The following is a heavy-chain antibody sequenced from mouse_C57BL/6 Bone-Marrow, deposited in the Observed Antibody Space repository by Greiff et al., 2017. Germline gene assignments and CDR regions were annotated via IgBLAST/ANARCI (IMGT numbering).Heavy chain of an antibody. V-gene: IGHV1-81*01. Sequence: VNVVESGAELARPGASVKLSCKASGYTFTSYGISWVKQRPGQGLEWIGEIYPRSGNTYYNEKFKGKATRTADKSSSTAYMELRSLTSEDSAVYFCARATGFAYWGQGTLVTVAA. D-gene: IGHD1-2*01. CDR3: ARATGFAY. CDR1: GYTFTSYG. CDR2: IYPRSGNT. J-gene: IGHJ3*01.